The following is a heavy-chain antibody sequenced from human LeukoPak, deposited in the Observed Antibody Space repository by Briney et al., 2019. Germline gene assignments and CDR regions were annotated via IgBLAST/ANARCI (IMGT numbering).Heavy chain of an antibody. J-gene: IGHJ3*02. Sequence: GASVKVSCKASGYTFTSYGISWVRQAPGQGLEWMGWISAYNGNTNYAQKLQGRVTMTTDTSTSTAYMELRSLRSDDTAVYYCARDSGIVGATSGAFDIWGQGTLVTVSS. CDR3: ARDSGIVGATSGAFDI. CDR1: GYTFTSYG. D-gene: IGHD1-26*01. CDR2: ISAYNGNT. V-gene: IGHV1-18*01.